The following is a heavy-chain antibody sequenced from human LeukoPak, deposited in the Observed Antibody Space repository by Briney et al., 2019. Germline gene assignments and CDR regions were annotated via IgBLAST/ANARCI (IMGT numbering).Heavy chain of an antibody. Sequence: ASVKVSCKASGYSFTSYYMHWVRQAPGQGLEWMGWINPNSGGTNYAQKFQGRVTMTRDTSISTAYMELSRLRSDDTAVYYCARDGRFLEWLAYYYYYMDVWGKGTTVTVSS. D-gene: IGHD3-3*01. CDR3: ARDGRFLEWLAYYYYYMDV. CDR2: INPNSGGT. V-gene: IGHV1-2*02. CDR1: GYSFTSYY. J-gene: IGHJ6*03.